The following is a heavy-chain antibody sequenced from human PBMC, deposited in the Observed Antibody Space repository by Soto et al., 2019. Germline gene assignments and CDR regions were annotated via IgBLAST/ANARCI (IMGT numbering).Heavy chain of an antibody. D-gene: IGHD6-6*01. Sequence: PGGSLRLSCAASGFTFSSYAMSWVRQAPGKGLEWVSGISTSGDTALYADSVKGRFTISRDNSKNTLYLQVNSLRADDTAVYYCAKETLSSSSAYYYYYYGMDFWGQRTTVTVSS. J-gene: IGHJ6*02. CDR3: AKETLSSSSAYYYYYYGMDF. CDR1: GFTFSSYA. CDR2: ISTSGDTA. V-gene: IGHV3-23*01.